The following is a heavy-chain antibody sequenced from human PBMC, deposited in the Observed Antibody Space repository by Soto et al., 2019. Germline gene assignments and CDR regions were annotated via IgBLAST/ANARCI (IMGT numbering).Heavy chain of an antibody. CDR1: GGSISSGGYY. V-gene: IGHV4-31*03. Sequence: PSETLSLTCTVSGGSISSGGYYWSWIRQHPGKGLEWIGYIYYSGSTYYNPSLKSRVTISVDTSKNQFSLKLSSVTAADTAVYYCARGRLVPAVNFDYWGQGTLVTVSS. J-gene: IGHJ4*02. D-gene: IGHD2-2*01. CDR2: IYYSGST. CDR3: ARGRLVPAVNFDY.